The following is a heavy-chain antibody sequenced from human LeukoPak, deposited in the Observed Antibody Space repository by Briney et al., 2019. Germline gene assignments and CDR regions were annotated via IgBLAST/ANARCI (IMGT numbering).Heavy chain of an antibody. D-gene: IGHD2-8*01. CDR3: ARDEDGPGALIEY. Sequence: RGGSLRLSCAASGFTFSSYWMQWVRQVPGKGLVWVSRINNDGSGTTYADSVKGRFTISRDNAKNTLSLQMNSLRDEDTAVYYCARDEDGPGALIEYWGQGALVTVSS. V-gene: IGHV3-74*01. CDR1: GFTFSSYW. J-gene: IGHJ4*02. CDR2: INNDGSGT.